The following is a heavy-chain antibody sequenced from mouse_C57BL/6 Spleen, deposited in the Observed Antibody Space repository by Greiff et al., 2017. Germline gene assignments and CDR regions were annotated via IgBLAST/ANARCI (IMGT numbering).Heavy chain of an antibody. CDR3: ARWDYDRDYFDY. CDR1: GYTFTSYW. J-gene: IGHJ2*01. CDR2: IDPSDSYT. Sequence: QVQLQQPGAELVRPGTSVKLSCKASGYTFTSYWMHWVKQRPGQGLEWIGVIDPSDSYTNYNQKFKGKATLTVDTSSSTAYMKLSSLTSEDSAVYYCARWDYDRDYFDYWGQGTTLTVSS. D-gene: IGHD2-4*01. V-gene: IGHV1-59*01.